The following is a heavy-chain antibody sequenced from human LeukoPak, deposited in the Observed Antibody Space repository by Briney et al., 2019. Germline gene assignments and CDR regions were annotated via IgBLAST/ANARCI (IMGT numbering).Heavy chain of an antibody. J-gene: IGHJ6*03. Sequence: SETLSLTCTVSGDSISRSPYYWCWIRQPPGKVLEWIATIFYSGSTYYNPSLNSRVTISVDTSKNQFSLTLSSVTAADTAVYSCARHGRGSPRDYYYYFMDVWGKGTTVTVSS. CDR1: GDSISRSPYY. CDR2: IFYSGST. CDR3: ARHGRGSPRDYYYYFMDV. V-gene: IGHV4-39*01.